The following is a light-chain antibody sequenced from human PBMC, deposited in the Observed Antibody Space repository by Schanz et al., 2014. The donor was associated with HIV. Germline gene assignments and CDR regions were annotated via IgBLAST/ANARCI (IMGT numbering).Light chain of an antibody. CDR3: TSYAGRNGLV. CDR2: DVS. CDR1: SSDVGGYKY. Sequence: QSALTQPASVSGSPGQSITISCTGTSSDVGGYKYVSWYQQHPGKAPKLMIYDVSNRPSGVSNRFSGSKSGNTASLTVSGLQAEDEADYYCTSYAGRNGLVFGGGTKLTVL. J-gene: IGLJ2*01. V-gene: IGLV2-14*03.